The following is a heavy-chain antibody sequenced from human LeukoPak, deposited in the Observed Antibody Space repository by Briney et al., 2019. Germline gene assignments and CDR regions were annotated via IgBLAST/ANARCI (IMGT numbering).Heavy chain of an antibody. V-gene: IGHV4-4*07. CDR3: ARDRGQWLVPASYFDL. D-gene: IGHD6-19*01. J-gene: IGHJ4*02. CDR1: GDSISGYY. Sequence: PSETLSLTCSVSGDSISGYYWNWIRQPAGKGLEWIGRMYVSGSTDYNPSLKSRVTMSVDTSRNQFSLTLTSVTAADRAVYYCARDRGQWLVPASYFDLWGQGVLVAVSS. CDR2: MYVSGST.